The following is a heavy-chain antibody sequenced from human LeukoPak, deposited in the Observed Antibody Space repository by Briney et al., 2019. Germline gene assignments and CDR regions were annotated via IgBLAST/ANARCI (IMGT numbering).Heavy chain of an antibody. CDR3: ARAPHDYGDYDVSYYYMDV. CDR2: IYYSGST. CDR1: GGSISSYY. J-gene: IGHJ6*03. D-gene: IGHD4-17*01. Sequence: KPSETLSLTCTVSGGSISSYYWSWIRQPPGKGLEWIGYIYYSGSTNYNPSLKSRVTISVDTSKNQFSLKLSSVTAADTAVYYCARAPHDYGDYDVSYYYMDVWGKGTTVTVSS. V-gene: IGHV4-59*01.